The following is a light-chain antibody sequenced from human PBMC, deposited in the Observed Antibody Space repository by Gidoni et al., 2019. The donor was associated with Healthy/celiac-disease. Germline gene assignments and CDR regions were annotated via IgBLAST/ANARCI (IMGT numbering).Light chain of an antibody. V-gene: IGKV1-5*03. J-gene: IGKJ4*01. CDR3: QQYNSYWIT. Sequence: DIQMTQSPSTLSASVGDRVTITCRASQSISSWFAWYQQKPGKAPKLLIYKASSLESGVPSRFSGSGSGTEFTLTISSLQPDDFATYYCQQYNSYWITFGGGTKVEIK. CDR1: QSISSW. CDR2: KAS.